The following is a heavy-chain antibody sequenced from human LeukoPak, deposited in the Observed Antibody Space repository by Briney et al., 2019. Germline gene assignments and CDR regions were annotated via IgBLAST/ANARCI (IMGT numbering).Heavy chain of an antibody. CDR2: ISGSGDST. J-gene: IGHJ4*02. Sequence: GGSLRLSCAASGFTFSSNAMSRVRQAPGKGLEWVSAISGSGDSTFYADSVKGRFTISRDNSKNTLYLQMNSLRAEDTAVYYCARHTGSGYYYGNWGQGTLVTVSS. D-gene: IGHD3-22*01. V-gene: IGHV3-23*01. CDR3: ARHTGSGYYYGN. CDR1: GFTFSSNA.